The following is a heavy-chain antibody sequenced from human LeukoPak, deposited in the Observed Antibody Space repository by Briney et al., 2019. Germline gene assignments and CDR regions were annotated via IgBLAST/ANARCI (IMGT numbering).Heavy chain of an antibody. CDR2: ISGSGGST. CDR3: AKMWGSVKGRYCSSTSCYGEDY. D-gene: IGHD2-2*01. Sequence: PGGTLRLSCAASGFTFSAYSMNWVRQAPGKGLEWVSAISGSGGSTYYADSVKGRFTISRDNSKNTLYLQMNSLRAEDTAVYYCAKMWGSVKGRYCSSTSCYGEDYWGQGTLVTVSS. CDR1: GFTFSAYS. J-gene: IGHJ4*02. V-gene: IGHV3-23*01.